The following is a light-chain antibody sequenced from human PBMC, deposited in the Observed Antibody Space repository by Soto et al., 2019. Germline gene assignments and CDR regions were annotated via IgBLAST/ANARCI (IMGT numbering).Light chain of an antibody. V-gene: IGKV3-11*01. Sequence: EIPLPHPPTTLSISRRDRVPLPSWASQSVRTYLAWYQVKPGQAPRLLIYDASRRASGVPARFSGSGSGTDFTLTISSLEPEDFALYYCQQRNTWPPITFGQGTRREIK. CDR1: QSVRTY. CDR3: QQRNTWPPIT. CDR2: DAS. J-gene: IGKJ5*01.